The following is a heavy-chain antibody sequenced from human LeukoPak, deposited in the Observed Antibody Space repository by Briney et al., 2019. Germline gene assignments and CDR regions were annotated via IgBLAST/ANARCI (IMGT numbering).Heavy chain of an antibody. CDR1: GGSFSGCY. CDR3: ARGARRGPYYYDSSGPPDDY. Sequence: SETLSLTCAVYGGSFSGCYWSWIRQPPGKGLEWIGEINHSGSTNYNPSLKSRVTISVDTSKNQFSLKLSSVTAADTAVYYCARGARRGPYYYDSSGPPDDYWGQGTLVTVSS. V-gene: IGHV4-34*01. D-gene: IGHD3-22*01. CDR2: INHSGST. J-gene: IGHJ4*02.